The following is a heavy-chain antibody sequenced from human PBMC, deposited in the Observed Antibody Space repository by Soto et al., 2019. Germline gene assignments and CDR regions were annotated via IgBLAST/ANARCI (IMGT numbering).Heavy chain of an antibody. J-gene: IGHJ4*02. CDR2: ISSSGSTI. D-gene: IGHD3-22*01. V-gene: IGHV3-11*01. Sequence: GGSLRLSCAASGFTFSDYYTSWIRQAPGKGLEWVSYISSSGSTIYYADSVKGRFTISRDNAKNSLYLQMNSLRAEDTAVYYCARVSRVAYYDSSGYCWEPYYFDYWGQGTLVTVSS. CDR3: ARVSRVAYYDSSGYCWEPYYFDY. CDR1: GFTFSDYY.